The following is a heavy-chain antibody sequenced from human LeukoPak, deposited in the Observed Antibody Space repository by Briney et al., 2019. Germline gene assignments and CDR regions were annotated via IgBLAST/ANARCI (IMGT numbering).Heavy chain of an antibody. CDR3: ARDRITIFGVVQNWFDP. Sequence: SQTLSLTCTVSGGSISSGDYYRSWIRQPPGKGLEWIGYIYYSGSTYYNPSLKSRVTISVDTSKNQFSLKLSSVTAADTAVYYCARDRITIFGVVQNWFDPWGQGTLVTVSS. D-gene: IGHD3-3*01. V-gene: IGHV4-30-4*08. CDR2: IYYSGST. CDR1: GGSISSGDYY. J-gene: IGHJ5*02.